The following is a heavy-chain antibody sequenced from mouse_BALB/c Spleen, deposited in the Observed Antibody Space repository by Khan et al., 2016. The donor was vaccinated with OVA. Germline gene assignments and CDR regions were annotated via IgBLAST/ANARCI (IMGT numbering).Heavy chain of an antibody. Sequence: LVKTGASVKISCKASGYSFTGYYMHWVKQSHGKSLEWIGYISCYNGSTTYNQKFKGKATFTVDTSSSTVYMQFNSLTSEDPAVYYGARGDYYGSSSFAYWGQGTLVTVSA. D-gene: IGHD1-1*01. J-gene: IGHJ3*01. CDR1: GYSFTGYY. CDR2: ISCYNGST. CDR3: ARGDYYGSSSFAY. V-gene: IGHV1S34*01.